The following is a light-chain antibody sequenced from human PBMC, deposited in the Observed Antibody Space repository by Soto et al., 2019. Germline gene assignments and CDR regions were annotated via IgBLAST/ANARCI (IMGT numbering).Light chain of an antibody. V-gene: IGKV1-5*01. Sequence: DSQMTQSRNTVYACVGGSVKITSRASQSISSWFAWYQQKPGKAPKLLIYHASSLESGVPSRFSGSGSGTEFTRTMGSLQPEDLASYYCQQYNSYSTCGQGTKVDI. CDR2: HAS. J-gene: IGKJ1*01. CDR1: QSISSW. CDR3: QQYNSYST.